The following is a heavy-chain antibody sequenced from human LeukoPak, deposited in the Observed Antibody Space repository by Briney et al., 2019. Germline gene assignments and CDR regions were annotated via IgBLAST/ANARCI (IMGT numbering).Heavy chain of an antibody. J-gene: IGHJ5*02. Sequence: PSETLSLTCAVPGGSISSGGYSWRWVRQPPGKGLEWIEYIYHSGSTYYNPSLKSRVTISVHSSKNQFSLKLSSVTAADTAVYYCARGVPYNWFDPWGQGTLVTVSS. CDR2: IYHSGST. CDR1: GGSISSGGYS. V-gene: IGHV4-30-2*01. CDR3: ARGVPYNWFDP.